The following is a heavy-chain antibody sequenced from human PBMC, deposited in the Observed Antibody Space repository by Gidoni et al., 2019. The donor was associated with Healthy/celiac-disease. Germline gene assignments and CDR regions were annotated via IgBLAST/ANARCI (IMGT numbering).Heavy chain of an antibody. CDR3: ARGQGGCSGGSCYSGGNWFDP. V-gene: IGHV4-61*01. CDR2: IYYSGST. Sequence: QVQLQESGPGLVQPTETLSLPCTVSGGPVSSGSYYWRWIRQPPGNGLEWIGYIYYSGSTNYNPSLKSRVTISVDTSKNKCSLKLSSVTAADTAVYYCARGQGGCSGGSCYSGGNWFDPWGQGTLVTVSS. CDR1: GGPVSSGSYY. J-gene: IGHJ5*02. D-gene: IGHD2-15*01.